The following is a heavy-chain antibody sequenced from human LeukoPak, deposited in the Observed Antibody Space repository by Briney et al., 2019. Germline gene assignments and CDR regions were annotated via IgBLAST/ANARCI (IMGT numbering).Heavy chain of an antibody. V-gene: IGHV4-30-2*01. CDR3: ARDRSSGWGGFDI. CDR1: GGSISSGGYY. D-gene: IGHD6-19*01. Sequence: SETLSLTCTVSGGSISSGGYYWSWIRQPPGKGLEWIGYIYHSGSTYYNPSLKSRVTISVDRSKNQFSLKLSSVTAADTAVYYCARDRSSGWGGFDIWGQGTMVTVSS. J-gene: IGHJ3*02. CDR2: IYHSGST.